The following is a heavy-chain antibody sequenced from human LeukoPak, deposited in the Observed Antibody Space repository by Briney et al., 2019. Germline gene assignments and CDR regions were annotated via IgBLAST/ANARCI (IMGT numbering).Heavy chain of an antibody. CDR1: GIHFDDFC. D-gene: IGHD5-24*01. CDR3: AKGDGYYGRLVFDY. V-gene: IGHV3-9*01. CDR2: NRWNSGNK. J-gene: IGHJ4*02. Sequence: GGALGPLRGASGIHFDDFCQHRVREAPGKGLEGGSGNRWNSGNKGYAESVTGRFTISRDNAKNSLYLQMNSLRAEDTALYYCAKGDGYYGRLVFDYWGQGTLVTVSS.